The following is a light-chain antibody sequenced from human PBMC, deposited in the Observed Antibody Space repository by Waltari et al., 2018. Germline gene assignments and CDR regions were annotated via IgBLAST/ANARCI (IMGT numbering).Light chain of an antibody. Sequence: IVLTQSPATLSLSPGESATLSCRASQSVSSYLAWYQQKPRQAPRLLIYDASNGATGIPARFSGSGAGTDVTLTISSLEPEDFAVYYCQQRSNWAALTFGGGTKVEIK. J-gene: IGKJ4*01. CDR1: QSVSSY. V-gene: IGKV3-11*01. CDR2: DAS. CDR3: QQRSNWAALT.